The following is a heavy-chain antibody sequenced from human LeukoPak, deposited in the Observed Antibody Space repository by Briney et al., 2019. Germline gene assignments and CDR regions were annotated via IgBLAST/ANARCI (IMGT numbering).Heavy chain of an antibody. CDR2: ISSSGSTI. D-gene: IGHD3-22*01. CDR3: ARGPFPYYYDSSGYRKRAFDI. Sequence: PGGYLRLSCAASGFTFSSYEMSWVRQAPGKGLEWVSYISSSGSTIYYADSVKGRFTISRDNAKNSLFLQMNSLRAEDTAAYYCARGPFPYYYDSSGYRKRAFDIWGQGTMVTVSS. J-gene: IGHJ3*02. CDR1: GFTFSSYE. V-gene: IGHV3-48*03.